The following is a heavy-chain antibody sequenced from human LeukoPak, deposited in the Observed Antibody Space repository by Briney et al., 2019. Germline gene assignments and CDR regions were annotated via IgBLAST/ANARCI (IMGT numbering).Heavy chain of an antibody. D-gene: IGHD3-3*01. CDR1: GYTFTSYG. J-gene: IGHJ5*02. CDR2: ISAYNGNK. CDR3: ARDHDFWSRPKWFDP. V-gene: IGHV1-18*04. Sequence: ASVKVSCKASGYTFTSYGISWVRQAPGQAGLEWMGWISAYNGNKKYAQKLQGRVTMTTDTSTSTAYMELRSLRSDDTAVYYCARDHDFWSRPKWFDPWGQGTLVTVSS.